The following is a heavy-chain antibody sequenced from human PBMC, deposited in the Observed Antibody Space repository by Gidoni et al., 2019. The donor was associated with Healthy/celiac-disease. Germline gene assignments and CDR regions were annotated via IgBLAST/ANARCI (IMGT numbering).Heavy chain of an antibody. J-gene: IGHJ6*02. CDR2: ISWNSGSI. Sequence: EVQLVESGGGLVQPGRSLSLSCAASGFTFGDYAMHWVRQAPGKGLEWGSGISWNSGSIGYADSVKGRFTISRDNAKNSLYLQMNSLRAEDTALYYCAKAYITMVRGVMSGMDVWGQGTTVTVSS. V-gene: IGHV3-9*01. CDR3: AKAYITMVRGVMSGMDV. D-gene: IGHD3-10*01. CDR1: GFTFGDYA.